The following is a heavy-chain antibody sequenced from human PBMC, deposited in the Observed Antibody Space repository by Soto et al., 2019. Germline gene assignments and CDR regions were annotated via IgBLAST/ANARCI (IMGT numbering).Heavy chain of an antibody. CDR2: IYYSGSA. CDR1: CASILSSTFY. J-gene: IGHJ6*02. V-gene: IGHV4-39*01. Sequence: TLSLTCTIICASILSSTFYWGWIGDPSGQGLEWIGMIYYSGSAYYNPSLKSRVTISIDTSKNQFSLRLSSVTAADTAVYYCARHGVDYGDYASYYYYGMDVWGRGTTVS. D-gene: IGHD4-17*01. CDR3: ARHGVDYGDYASYYYYGMDV.